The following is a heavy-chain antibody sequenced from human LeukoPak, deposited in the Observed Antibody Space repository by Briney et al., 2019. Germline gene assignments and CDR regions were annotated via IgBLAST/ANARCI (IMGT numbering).Heavy chain of an antibody. CDR2: IYRSGST. CDR1: GGSISSGSYY. Sequence: SQTLSLTCTVSGGSISSGSYYWSWIRQPAGKRLEWIGHIYRSGSTNYNPSLKSRVTISVDTSKNQFSLKLSSVTAADTAVYFCARIRPGLVEPYYFDYWGQGTLLTVSS. D-gene: IGHD2-8*02. V-gene: IGHV4-61*09. J-gene: IGHJ4*02. CDR3: ARIRPGLVEPYYFDY.